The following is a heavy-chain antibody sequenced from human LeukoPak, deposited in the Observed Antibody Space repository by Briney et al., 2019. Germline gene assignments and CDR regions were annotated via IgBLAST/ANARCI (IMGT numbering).Heavy chain of an antibody. D-gene: IGHD5-12*01. J-gene: IGHJ4*02. CDR3: TTRRNGYRGDY. CDR2: IKSKTDGGTT. V-gene: IGHV3-15*01. CDR1: GFTFSNAW. Sequence: PGGSLRLSCTVSGFTFSNAWMNWVRQAPGKGLEWVGRIKSKTDGGTTDYAAPVKGRFTTSRDDSKNTPYLQMNSLKTEDTAVYYCTTRRNGYRGDYWGQGTLVTVSS.